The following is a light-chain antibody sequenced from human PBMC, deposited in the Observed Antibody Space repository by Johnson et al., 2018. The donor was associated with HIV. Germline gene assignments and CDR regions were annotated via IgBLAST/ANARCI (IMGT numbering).Light chain of an antibody. CDR2: DNN. Sequence: QSVLTQPPSVSAAPGQRVTISCSGSTSNIGNNYVSWYQQLPGTALKLLIYDNNKRPSGIPDRFSGSKSGTSATLGITGLQTGDEADYYCGTWDSSLSAGRVFGTGTKVTVL. CDR1: TSNIGNNY. J-gene: IGLJ1*01. CDR3: GTWDSSLSAGRV. V-gene: IGLV1-51*01.